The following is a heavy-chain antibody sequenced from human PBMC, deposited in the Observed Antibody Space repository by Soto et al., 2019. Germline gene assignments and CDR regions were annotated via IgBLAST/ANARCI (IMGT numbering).Heavy chain of an antibody. Sequence: SVKVSFRASGYTFTGYYMHWVRQAPGQGLEWMGWINPNSGGTNYAQKFQGRVTMTRDTYISTAYMELSRMRSDDTAVYYCARGAAAGTDGMDVWGQGTTVTV. CDR1: GYTFTGYY. D-gene: IGHD6-13*01. CDR2: INPNSGGT. V-gene: IGHV1-2*02. J-gene: IGHJ6*02. CDR3: ARGAAAGTDGMDV.